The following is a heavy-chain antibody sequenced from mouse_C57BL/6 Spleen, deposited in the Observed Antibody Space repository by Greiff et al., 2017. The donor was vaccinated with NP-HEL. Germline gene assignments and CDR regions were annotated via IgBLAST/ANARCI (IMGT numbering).Heavy chain of an antibody. D-gene: IGHD1-1*01. J-gene: IGHJ2*01. V-gene: IGHV1-69*01. CDR1: GYTFTSYW. CDR3: ARGFTTVVARDY. CDR2: IDPSDSYT. Sequence: QLQQPGAELVMPGASVKLSCKASGYTFTSYWMHWVKQRPGQGLEWIGEIDPSDSYTNYNQKFKGKSTLTVDKSSSTAYMQLSSLTSEDSAVYYCARGFTTVVARDYWGQGTTLTVSS.